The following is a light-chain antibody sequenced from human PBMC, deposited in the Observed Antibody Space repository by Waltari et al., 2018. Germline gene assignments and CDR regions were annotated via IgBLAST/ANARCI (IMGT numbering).Light chain of an antibody. CDR3: GSWINSLSTVV. CDR2: DNN. CDR1: DIGNNY. J-gene: IGLJ2*01. V-gene: IGLV1-51*01. Sequence: QSVLTQPPSVSAAPGQMVSISSSGDIGNNYVSWYQQVPGTAPKLVIHDNNKRPSGTPDRFSASKSATSATLVITGLQTGDEADYFCGSWINSLSTVVFGGRTKLTVL.